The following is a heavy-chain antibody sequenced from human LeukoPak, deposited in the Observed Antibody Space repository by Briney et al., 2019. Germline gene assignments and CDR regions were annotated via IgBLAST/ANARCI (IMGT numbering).Heavy chain of an antibody. Sequence: ASVTVSCKVSGYTLTELSMHWVRQAPGQGLEWMGWISAYNGNTNYAQKLQGRVTMTTDTSTSTAYMELRSLRSDDTAVYYCARVWFGELLSDYWGQGTLVTVSS. J-gene: IGHJ4*02. CDR1: GYTLTELS. CDR3: ARVWFGELLSDY. D-gene: IGHD3-10*01. CDR2: ISAYNGNT. V-gene: IGHV1-18*01.